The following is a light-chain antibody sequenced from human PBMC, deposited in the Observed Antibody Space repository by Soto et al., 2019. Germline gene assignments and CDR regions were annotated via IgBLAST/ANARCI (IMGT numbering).Light chain of an antibody. CDR1: SSNIGSND. J-gene: IGLJ2*01. V-gene: IGLV1-47*02. CDR3: AAWDDSLSVVV. CDR2: ANS. Sequence: QAVVTQPPSASETPGQRVTISCSGSSSNIGSNDAYWYQQLPGTAPKLLIYANSQRPSGVPDRISGSKSGTSASLDISGLRSEDEAHYYCAAWDDSLSVVVFGGGTKVTVL.